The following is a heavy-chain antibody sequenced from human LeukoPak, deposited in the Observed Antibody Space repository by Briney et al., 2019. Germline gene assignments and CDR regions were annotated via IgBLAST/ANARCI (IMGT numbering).Heavy chain of an antibody. Sequence: GRSLRLSCAASGFSFDTYAMHWVRQAPGQGLEWVALIWHDGSHKFYSNSVRGQFTISRDNSKNTVYLQMNNLRPDDTAVYYCARETFGSGSYPDFWGQGTLVTVSS. CDR1: GFSFDTYA. CDR3: ARETFGSGSYPDF. D-gene: IGHD3-10*01. CDR2: IWHDGSHK. V-gene: IGHV3-33*01. J-gene: IGHJ4*02.